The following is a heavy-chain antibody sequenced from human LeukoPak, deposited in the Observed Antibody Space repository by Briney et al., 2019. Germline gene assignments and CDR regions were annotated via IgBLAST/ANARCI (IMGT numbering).Heavy chain of an antibody. CDR3: AKDGAGSSFGEAT. V-gene: IGHV3-30*18. CDR2: ISYDGSKK. Sequence: GGSLRLSCAVSGFTFSSFGMQWVRQGPGKGLEWVALISYDGSKKHYADSVKGRFTISRDNSKNTLYLQINGLRPEDTAVYYCAKDGAGSSFGEATWGQGTLVTVSS. J-gene: IGHJ5*02. CDR1: GFTFSSFG. D-gene: IGHD3-16*01.